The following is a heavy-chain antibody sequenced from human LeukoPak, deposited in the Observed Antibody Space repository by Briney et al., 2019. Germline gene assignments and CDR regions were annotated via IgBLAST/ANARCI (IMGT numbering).Heavy chain of an antibody. CDR2: IYYSGST. CDR1: GGFISSYY. V-gene: IGHV4-39*07. Sequence: SETLSLTCTVSGGFISSYYWGWIRQPPGKGLEWIGSIYYSGSTYYNPSLKSRVTISVDTSKNQFSLRLTSVTAADTAVYYCARGLNNRKSGRRFDVFEIWGQGTMVTVSS. J-gene: IGHJ3*02. D-gene: IGHD1-14*01. CDR3: ARGLNNRKSGRRFDVFEI.